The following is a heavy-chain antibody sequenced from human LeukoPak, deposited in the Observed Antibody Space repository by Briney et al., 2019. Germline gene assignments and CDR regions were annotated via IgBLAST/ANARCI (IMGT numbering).Heavy chain of an antibody. J-gene: IGHJ4*02. CDR1: GFTFSSYS. Sequence: PGGSLRLSCAASGFTFSSYSMNWVRQAPGKGLEWVSSISSSSGYIFYADSVKGRFTISRDNAKNSLYLQMNSLRDEDTAVYYCARGFRSVTTWGYFDCWGQGTLVTVSS. CDR3: ARGFRSVTTWGYFDC. CDR2: ISSSSGYI. D-gene: IGHD4-17*01. V-gene: IGHV3-21*01.